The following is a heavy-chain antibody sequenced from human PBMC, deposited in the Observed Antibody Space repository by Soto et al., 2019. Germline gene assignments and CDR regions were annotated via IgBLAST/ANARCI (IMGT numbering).Heavy chain of an antibody. Sequence: PSETLSLTCTVSGGSISSGGYYWSWIRQHPGKGLEWIGYIYYSGSTYYNPSLKSRVTISVDTSKNQFSLKLSSVTAADTAVYYCARGVMYYLTQYFDYWGQGTLVTVSS. CDR1: GGSISSGGYY. J-gene: IGHJ4*02. D-gene: IGHD2-8*02. CDR3: ARGVMYYLTQYFDY. V-gene: IGHV4-31*03. CDR2: IYYSGST.